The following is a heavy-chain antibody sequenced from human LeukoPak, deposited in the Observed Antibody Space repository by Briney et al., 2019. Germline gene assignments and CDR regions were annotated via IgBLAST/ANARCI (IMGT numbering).Heavy chain of an antibody. Sequence: GGSLRLSCSVYGFTLSSYGIDSVRQAPGKGLGWVAVISYDGSHKNYADSVKGRFTISRDHSTHTLYLQMNRLRDEDTAVDDCAKYYYDSSGHAPDYYYYYIDVWGKGTTLAVSS. J-gene: IGHJ6*03. D-gene: IGHD3-22*01. CDR3: AKYYYDSSGHAPDYYYYYIDV. V-gene: IGHV3-30*18. CDR2: ISYDGSHK. CDR1: GFTLSSYG.